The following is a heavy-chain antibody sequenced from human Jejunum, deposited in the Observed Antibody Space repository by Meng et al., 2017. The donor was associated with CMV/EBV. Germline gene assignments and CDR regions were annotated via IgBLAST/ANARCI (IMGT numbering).Heavy chain of an antibody. D-gene: IGHD2-21*02. J-gene: IGHJ4*02. CDR2: ISTYNDNP. CDR1: GYTFSSYG. CDR3: ARDLWPHIVVVTAPSEF. V-gene: IGHV1-18*01. Sequence: QVQLWHAGAEVKRPGASVKVSCKASGYTFSSYGFTWVRQAPGQGLEWLGWISTYNDNPKYAQKVQGRVTMTADTSTSTAYMELRSLTSDDTAVYYCARDLWPHIVVVTAPSEFWGQGTLVTVSS.